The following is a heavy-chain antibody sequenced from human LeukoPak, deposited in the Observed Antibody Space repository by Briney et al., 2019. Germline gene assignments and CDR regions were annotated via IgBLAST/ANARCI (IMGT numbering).Heavy chain of an antibody. V-gene: IGHV3-21*01. CDR2: ISSSSSYR. CDR1: GFTFSSYS. Sequence: GGSLRLSCAASGFTFSSYSMNWVRQAPEKGPEWVSSISSSSSYRYYADSVKGRFTISRDNAKNSLYLQMNSLRAEDTAVYYCARAMSTVTTNFDYWGQGTLVTVSS. J-gene: IGHJ4*02. D-gene: IGHD4-17*01. CDR3: ARAMSTVTTNFDY.